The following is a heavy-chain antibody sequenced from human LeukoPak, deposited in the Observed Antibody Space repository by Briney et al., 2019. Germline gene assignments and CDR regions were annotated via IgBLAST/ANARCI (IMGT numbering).Heavy chain of an antibody. CDR1: GDSISNNAYY. D-gene: IGHD3-10*01. Sequence: SETLSLTCTVSGDSISNNAYYWVWIRPPPGKGLEWIGTITNTGNTYSNPSLKSRVTISIDTSKTQISLKLTSVTAADTAVFYCARKTPGTSVDVWGQGTPVTVSS. V-gene: IGHV4-39*01. CDR3: ARKTPGTSVDV. J-gene: IGHJ6*02. CDR2: ITNTGNT.